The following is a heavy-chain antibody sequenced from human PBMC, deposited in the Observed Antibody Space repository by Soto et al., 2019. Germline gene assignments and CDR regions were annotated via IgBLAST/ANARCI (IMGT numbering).Heavy chain of an antibody. Sequence: VKVSCKASGYTFTSYGISWVRQAPGQGLDWMGWISAYNGNTNYAQKLQGRVTMTTDTSTSTAYMELRSLRSDDTAVYYCARAVADYDNWFDPWGQGTLVTVSS. V-gene: IGHV1-18*04. J-gene: IGHJ5*02. CDR3: ARAVADYDNWFDP. CDR1: GYTFTSYG. D-gene: IGHD6-19*01. CDR2: ISAYNGNT.